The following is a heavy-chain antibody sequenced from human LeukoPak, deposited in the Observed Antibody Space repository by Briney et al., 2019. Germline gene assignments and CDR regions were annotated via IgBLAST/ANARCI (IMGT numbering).Heavy chain of an antibody. CDR2: TNQSGST. CDR1: GASFSDYD. V-gene: IGHV4-34*01. J-gene: IGHJ4*02. Sequence: SETLSLTCSVYGASFSDYDWSWIRQPPGRGREWIRETNQSGSTNENPSLKSRVTMSVVTSTSQFSLNLRSVTATDTAVYYCARYVPVKTGTTRASFDYWGQGILVTVSS. D-gene: IGHD1-1*01. CDR3: ARYVPVKTGTTRASFDY.